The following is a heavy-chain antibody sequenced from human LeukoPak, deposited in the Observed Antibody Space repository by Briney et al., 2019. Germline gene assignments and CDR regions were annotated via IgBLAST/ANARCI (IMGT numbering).Heavy chain of an antibody. CDR2: INHSGST. CDR3: ARGSPILGSSTTCYWHY. J-gene: IGHJ4*02. Sequence: SETLSLTCAVYGGSFSGYYWSWIRQPPGKGLEWIGEINHSGSTNYNPSLKSRVTISVDTSKNHFSLKLSSVTAADTAVYYCARGSPILGSSTTCYWHYWGQGTLVTVSS. D-gene: IGHD2-2*01. V-gene: IGHV4-34*01. CDR1: GGSFSGYY.